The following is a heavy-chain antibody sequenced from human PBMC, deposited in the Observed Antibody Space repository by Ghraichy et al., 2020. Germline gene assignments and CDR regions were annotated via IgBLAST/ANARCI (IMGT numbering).Heavy chain of an antibody. D-gene: IGHD7-27*01. Sequence: GGSLRLSCAASGFTFSSYWMHWVRQAPGKGLVWVSRINSDGSSTSYADSVKGRFTISRDNAKNTLYLQMNSLRAEDTAVYYCARDRVIWGYYYYGMDVWGQGTTVTVSS. CDR3: ARDRVIWGYYYYGMDV. V-gene: IGHV3-74*01. CDR2: INSDGSST. J-gene: IGHJ6*02. CDR1: GFTFSSYW.